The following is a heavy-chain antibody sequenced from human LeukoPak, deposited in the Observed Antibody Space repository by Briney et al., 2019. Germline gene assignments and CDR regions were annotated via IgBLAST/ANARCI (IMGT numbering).Heavy chain of an antibody. Sequence: PEAPSLTSAHSVGLSFGYFWRSICAPPGKGVGCISEINHSGIINYDPSLKGRFTISVDTSKNQFSLKLSSVSAADTAVYYCARAVDYSGNRGIDYWGQGTLVTVSS. V-gene: IGHV4-34*01. J-gene: IGHJ4*02. D-gene: IGHD4-23*01. CDR3: ARAVDYSGNRGIDY. CDR2: INHSGII. CDR1: VGLSFGYF.